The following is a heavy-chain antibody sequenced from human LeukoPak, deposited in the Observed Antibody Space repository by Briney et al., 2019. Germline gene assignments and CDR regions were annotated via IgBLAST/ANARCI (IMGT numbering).Heavy chain of an antibody. CDR1: GGSFSGYY. CDR3: ARLYYDILTGYYQDY. V-gene: IGHV4-34*01. Sequence: PSETLSLTCAVYGGSFSGYYWSWIRQPPGKGLEWIGSIYYSGTTYYNPSLKSRVTISVDMSKNQFSLKLSSVTAADTAVYYCARLYYDILTGYYQDYWGQGTRVTVSS. CDR2: IYYSGTT. J-gene: IGHJ4*02. D-gene: IGHD3-9*01.